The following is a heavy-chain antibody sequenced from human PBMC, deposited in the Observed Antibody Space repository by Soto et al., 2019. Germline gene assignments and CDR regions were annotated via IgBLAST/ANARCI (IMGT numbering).Heavy chain of an antibody. D-gene: IGHD2-2*02. V-gene: IGHV4-34*01. CDR1: GGSFSGYY. J-gene: IGHJ4*02. Sequence: QVQLQQWGAGLLKPSETLSLTCAVYGGSFSGYYWSWIRQPPGKGLEWIGEINHSGSTNYNPSLKSRVTISVDTSKNQFSLKLSSVTAADTAVYYCASETYTFPDYWGQGTLVTVSS. CDR3: ASETYTFPDY. CDR2: INHSGST.